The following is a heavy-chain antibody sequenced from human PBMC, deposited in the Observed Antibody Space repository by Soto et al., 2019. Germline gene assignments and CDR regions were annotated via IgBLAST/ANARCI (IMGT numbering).Heavy chain of an antibody. Sequence: SGPTLVNPTQTLTLTCTFSGFSRSTSGVGVGWIRQPPGKALEWLALIYWDDDKRYSPSLKTRLTISKDTSKNQVLLTMTDMDPVDTATYYCARMIFGRNVYYFDYWGRGTLVTVSS. CDR3: ARMIFGRNVYYFDY. D-gene: IGHD3-3*01. CDR1: GFSRSTSGVG. CDR2: IYWDDDK. V-gene: IGHV2-5*02. J-gene: IGHJ4*02.